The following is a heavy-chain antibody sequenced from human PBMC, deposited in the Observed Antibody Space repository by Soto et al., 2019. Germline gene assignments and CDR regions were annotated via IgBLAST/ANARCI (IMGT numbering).Heavy chain of an antibody. D-gene: IGHD6-13*01. J-gene: IGHJ6*02. CDR1: GYTFTSYG. Sequence: ASVKVSCKASGYTFTSYGISWVRQAPGQGLEWMGWISAYNGNTNYAQKLQGRVTMTTDTSTSTAYMELRSLRSDDTAVYYCARDQIAAAAKWEYYYYYYGMDVSGQGTTVTVSS. V-gene: IGHV1-18*01. CDR3: ARDQIAAAAKWEYYYYYYGMDV. CDR2: ISAYNGNT.